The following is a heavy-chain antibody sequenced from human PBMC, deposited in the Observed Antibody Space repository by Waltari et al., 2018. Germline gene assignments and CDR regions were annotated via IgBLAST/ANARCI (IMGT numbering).Heavy chain of an antibody. CDR1: GGSIRRSGYY. D-gene: IGHD3-22*01. CDR2: IDYSGTT. Sequence: QLELQESGPGLVKPSETLSLTCSVSGGSIRRSGYYWVWIRQPPGKGLAWMGSIDYSGTTYYNPSLNGRVTISVDTSKNQFSLKLTSVAAADTAMYFCARQSYYDESGHDWGQGTLVTVSS. V-gene: IGHV4-39*01. J-gene: IGHJ4*02. CDR3: ARQSYYDESGHD.